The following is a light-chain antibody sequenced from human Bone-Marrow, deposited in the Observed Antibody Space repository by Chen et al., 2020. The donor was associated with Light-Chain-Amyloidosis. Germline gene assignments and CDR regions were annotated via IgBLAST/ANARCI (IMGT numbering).Light chain of an antibody. V-gene: IGLV3-25*03. J-gene: IGLJ3*02. CDR2: KDS. CDR1: ALPDQY. CDR3: QSADSTGIYRV. Sequence: YELTQPPSVSVSPGQTARITCSGDALPDQYAYWYQQKAGQAPVLVINKDSERPSGIPERVSGSSSGTTVTLTISGVQTEDEAVYYCQSADSTGIYRVFGGGTKLTVL.